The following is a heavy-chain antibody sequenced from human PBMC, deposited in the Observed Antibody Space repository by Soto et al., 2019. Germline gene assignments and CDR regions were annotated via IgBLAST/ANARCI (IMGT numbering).Heavy chain of an antibody. CDR3: RLSRRKYYDILTGSAY. J-gene: IGHJ4*02. CDR2: INHMGRT. D-gene: IGHD3-9*01. CDR1: GGSFSGYY. Sequence: SESMSLTCAVYGGSFSGYYWRWLRQPPGKGLGWVGAINHMGRTNYNPSLKSGVTISGDTSQNQLSRRLSSVTAADTAGYTCRLSRRKYYDILTGSAYWGQGTLVTVSS. V-gene: IGHV4-34*01.